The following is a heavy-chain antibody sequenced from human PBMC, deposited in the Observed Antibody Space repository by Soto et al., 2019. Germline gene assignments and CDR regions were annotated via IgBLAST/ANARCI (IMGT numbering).Heavy chain of an antibody. Sequence: SSETLCLTCAAYGGSFTGYFWGWIRQPPGKGLEWIGEIKHTGSTNYNPSLKSRVTMSVNTSKNQFALKLKSVTAADTAVYFCGGAHTRGYSTVSGRYYYGVDVWCKGPSVT. CDR1: GGSFTGYF. V-gene: IGHV4-34*01. CDR2: IKHTGST. D-gene: IGHD6-13*01. CDR3: GGAHTRGYSTVSGRYYYGVDV. J-gene: IGHJ6*04.